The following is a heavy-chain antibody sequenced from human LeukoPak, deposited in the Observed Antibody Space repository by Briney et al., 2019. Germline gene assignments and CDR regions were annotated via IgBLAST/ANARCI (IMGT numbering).Heavy chain of an antibody. Sequence: RASVKVSCKAPGYTLTSYFIHWVLQAPGQGLEWMGIINPSGGSTNYAQKFQGRVTITRDTTTSTAYMELSSLRSEDTAVYYCATGDVDTAMVTPDYWGQGTLVTVSS. CDR2: INPSGGST. CDR3: ATGDVDTAMVTPDY. CDR1: GYTLTSYF. V-gene: IGHV1-46*01. D-gene: IGHD5-18*01. J-gene: IGHJ4*02.